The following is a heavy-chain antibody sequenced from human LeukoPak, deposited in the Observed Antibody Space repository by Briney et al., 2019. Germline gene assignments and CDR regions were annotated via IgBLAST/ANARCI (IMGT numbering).Heavy chain of an antibody. CDR2: ISWNSGSI. D-gene: IGHD3-22*01. V-gene: IGHV3-9*01. CDR3: AKDYAPRYYYDSSGPGH. Sequence: PGGSLRLSCAASGFTFDDYAMHWVRQAPGKGLEWVSGISWNSGSIGYADSVKGRFTISRDNAKNSLYLRMNSLRAEDTALYYCAKDYAPRYYYDSSGPGHWGQGTLVAVSS. CDR1: GFTFDDYA. J-gene: IGHJ4*02.